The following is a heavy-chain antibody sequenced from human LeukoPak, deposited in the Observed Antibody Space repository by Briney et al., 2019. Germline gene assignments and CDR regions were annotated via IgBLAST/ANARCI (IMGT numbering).Heavy chain of an antibody. J-gene: IGHJ4*02. V-gene: IGHV4-59*01. D-gene: IGHD1-26*01. CDR1: GGSISSYY. CDR3: ARGRGSYDY. CDR2: IYYSGST. Sequence: SETLSLTCTVSGGSISSYYWSWIRQPPGKGLEWIGYIYYSGSTNYNPSLKSRVTISVDTSKNQFSLKLSSVTAADTAVYYCARGRGSYDYWGQGTLVTVSS.